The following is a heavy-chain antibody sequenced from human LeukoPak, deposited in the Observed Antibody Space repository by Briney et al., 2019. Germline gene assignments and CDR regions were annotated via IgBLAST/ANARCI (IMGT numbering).Heavy chain of an antibody. CDR3: ARERGYSGYDFAGDWFDP. J-gene: IGHJ5*02. CDR1: GGSISSGSYY. Sequence: SETLSLTCTVSGGSISSGSYYWGWIRQPAGKGLEGIGRIYTSGSTNYNPSLKSRVTISVDTYKNQFSLKLSSVTAADTAVYYCARERGYSGYDFAGDWFDPWGQGTLVTVSS. V-gene: IGHV4-61*02. CDR2: IYTSGST. D-gene: IGHD5-12*01.